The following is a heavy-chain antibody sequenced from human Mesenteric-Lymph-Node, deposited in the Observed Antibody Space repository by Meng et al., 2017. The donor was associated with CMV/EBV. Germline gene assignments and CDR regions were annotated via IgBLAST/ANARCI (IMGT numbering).Heavy chain of an antibody. CDR3: ARGSHIVVVPAASNWFDP. CDR1: GYTFTSYG. D-gene: IGHD2-2*01. V-gene: IGHV1-18*01. J-gene: IGHJ5*02. Sequence: ASVKVSCKASGYTFTSYGISWERQAPGQGLEWMGWIRAYNGNTNYAQKLQGRVTMTTDTSTSTAYMELSRLRSDDTAVYYCARGSHIVVVPAASNWFDPWGQGTLVTVSS. CDR2: IRAYNGNT.